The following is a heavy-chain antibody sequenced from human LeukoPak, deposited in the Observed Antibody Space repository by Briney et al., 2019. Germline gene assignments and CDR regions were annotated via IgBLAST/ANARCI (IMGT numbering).Heavy chain of an antibody. D-gene: IGHD1-14*01. V-gene: IGHV3-7*03. Sequence: PGGSLRLSCTASGLTLSNYWMIWVRQAPGKGLQWVAKIKQDGSEKYYVDSVKGRFTISRDNAENSLYLQMNSLRVEDTAVYYCAARSSANPYFWGQGTLVTVSS. CDR1: GLTLSNYW. CDR2: IKQDGSEK. J-gene: IGHJ4*02. CDR3: AARSSANPYF.